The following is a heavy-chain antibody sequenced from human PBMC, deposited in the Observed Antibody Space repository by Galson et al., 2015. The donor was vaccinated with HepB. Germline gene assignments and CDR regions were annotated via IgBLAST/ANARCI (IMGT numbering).Heavy chain of an antibody. CDR1: GFSLSTSGMC. Sequence: PALVKPTQTLTLTCTFSGFSLSTSGMCVSWIRQPPGKALEWLALIDWDDDKYYSTSLKTRLTISKDTSKNQVVLTMTNMDPVDTATYYCARIRITSSGWYWFDPWGQGTLVTVSS. CDR2: IDWDDDK. J-gene: IGHJ5*02. V-gene: IGHV2-70*01. CDR3: ARIRITSSGWYWFDP. D-gene: IGHD6-19*01.